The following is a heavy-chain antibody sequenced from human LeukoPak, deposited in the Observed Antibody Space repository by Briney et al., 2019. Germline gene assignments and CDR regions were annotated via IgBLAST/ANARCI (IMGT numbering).Heavy chain of an antibody. Sequence: SETLSLTCGVSGGSLSNYYWGWIRQPPGMGLGWIGSIYYSGNTYYNPSLKSRVTISLDTSKNQFSLKLSSVTAADTAVYYCARETSQKGAHYMDVWGKGTTVTISS. V-gene: IGHV4-39*07. CDR3: ARETSQKGAHYMDV. CDR1: GGSLSNYY. D-gene: IGHD3-16*01. J-gene: IGHJ6*03. CDR2: IYYSGNT.